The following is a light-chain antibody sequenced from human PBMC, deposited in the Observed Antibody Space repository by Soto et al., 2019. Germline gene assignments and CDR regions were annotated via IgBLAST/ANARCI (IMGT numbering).Light chain of an antibody. Sequence: EIVMTQSPATLSVSPGERATLSCRASQSVSSNLAWYQQKPGQAPRLLIYGASTRANGIPARFSGSGSGTEFTLTISSLQSEDFAVYYCQQYNNWPRGTFGQGTKVDIK. CDR1: QSVSSN. V-gene: IGKV3-15*01. CDR3: QQYNNWPRGT. J-gene: IGKJ1*01. CDR2: GAS.